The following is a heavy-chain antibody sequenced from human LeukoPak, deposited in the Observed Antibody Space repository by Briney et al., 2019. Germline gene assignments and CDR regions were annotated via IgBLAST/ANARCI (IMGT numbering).Heavy chain of an antibody. CDR1: GFTFSFQG. V-gene: IGHV3-30*18. J-gene: IGHJ4*02. CDR2: ISYDGSNK. Sequence: GGSLRLSCAASGFTFSFQGMHWVRQAPGKGLEWVAGISYDGSNKYYADSVKGRFIISRDNSKNTLFLQMNSLRAEDTAIYFCAKDRYRFGSYYFDYWGKGTLVSVSS. CDR3: AKDRYRFGSYYFDY. D-gene: IGHD5-18*01.